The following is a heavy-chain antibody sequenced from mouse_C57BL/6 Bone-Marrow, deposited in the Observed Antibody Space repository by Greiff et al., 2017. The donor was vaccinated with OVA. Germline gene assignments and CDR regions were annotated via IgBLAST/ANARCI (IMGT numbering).Heavy chain of an antibody. CDR1: GYTFTSYW. V-gene: IGHV1-74*01. J-gene: IGHJ4*01. CDR2: IHPSNSAT. Sequence: QVQLKQPGAELVKPGASVKVSCKASGYTFTSYWMHWVKQRPGKGLEWIGRIHPSNSATNYNQKFKGKATLTVDKSSSTAYMQLSSLTSEDSAVYYCAIDTYAMDYWGQGTSVTVSS. CDR3: AIDTYAMDY.